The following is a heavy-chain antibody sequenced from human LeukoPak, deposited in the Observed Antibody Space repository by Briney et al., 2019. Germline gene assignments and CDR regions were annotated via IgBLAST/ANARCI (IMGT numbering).Heavy chain of an antibody. CDR3: AKDPEQWLGQYWYFDL. CDR2: ISWNSGSI. CDR1: GFTFNDYA. D-gene: IGHD6-19*01. J-gene: IGHJ2*01. V-gene: IGHV3-9*01. Sequence: GGSLRLSCAASGFTFNDYAMHWVRQAPGKGLEWVSGISWNSGSIGYADSVKGRFTISRDNAKNSLYLQMNSLRAEDTALYYCAKDPEQWLGQYWYFDLWGRGTLVTASS.